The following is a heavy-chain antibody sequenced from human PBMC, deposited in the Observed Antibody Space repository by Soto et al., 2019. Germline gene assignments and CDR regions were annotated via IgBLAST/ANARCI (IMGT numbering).Heavy chain of an antibody. CDR2: MNPNSGNT. V-gene: IGHV1-8*01. CDR3: ARGFVLPGHPDN. D-gene: IGHD2-21*01. CDR1: GYSLTSYD. J-gene: IGHJ3*02. Sequence: ASVRVSCKASGYSLTSYDINWVRQATGQGLEWMGWMNPNSGNTGYAQKFQGRVTMTRNTSISTAYMELSSLRSEDTAVYYCARGFVLPGHPDNWGKGTIVTV.